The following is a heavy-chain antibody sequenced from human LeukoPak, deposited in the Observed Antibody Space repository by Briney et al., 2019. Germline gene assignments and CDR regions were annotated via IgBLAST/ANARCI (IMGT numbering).Heavy chain of an antibody. Sequence: ASVKVSCKASGYTFTSYGISWVRQAPGQGLEWMGWISAYNGHTQYAQKLQGRVTMTTDTSTGTAYMELRSLRSDDTAVYYCARYYDSSVDNWGQGTLVTVSS. J-gene: IGHJ4*02. CDR2: ISAYNGHT. V-gene: IGHV1-18*01. CDR3: ARYYDSSVDN. D-gene: IGHD3-22*01. CDR1: GYTFTSYG.